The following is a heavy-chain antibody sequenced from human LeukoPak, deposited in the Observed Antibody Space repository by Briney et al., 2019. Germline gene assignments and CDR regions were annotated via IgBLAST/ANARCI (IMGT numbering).Heavy chain of an antibody. CDR3: AREVYEFDY. Sequence: GGSLRLSCAASGFTFSSYAMSWVRQAPGKGLEWVSYISSSGTNIYYADSVKGRFTISRDNAKNSLYLQMNSLRAEDTAVYYCAREVYEFDYWGQGTLVTVSS. J-gene: IGHJ4*02. V-gene: IGHV3-48*03. CDR1: GFTFSSYA. D-gene: IGHD3-3*01. CDR2: ISSSGTNI.